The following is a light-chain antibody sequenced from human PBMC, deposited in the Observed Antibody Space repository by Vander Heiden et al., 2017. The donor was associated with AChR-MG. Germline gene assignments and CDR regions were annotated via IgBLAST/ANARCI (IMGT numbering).Light chain of an antibody. CDR1: QRVNINY. CDR3: QQFDRSHVGT. J-gene: IGKJ1*01. V-gene: IGKV3-20*01. CDR2: AAS. Sequence: ELVLIQSPDTLSLSPGERATLSCRASQRVNINYLAWYQQKTGQAPRLLVYAASKRATGIPDRFSGSGSGTDFTLTISSLEPEDFAVYYCQQFDRSHVGTFGQGTTVEIK.